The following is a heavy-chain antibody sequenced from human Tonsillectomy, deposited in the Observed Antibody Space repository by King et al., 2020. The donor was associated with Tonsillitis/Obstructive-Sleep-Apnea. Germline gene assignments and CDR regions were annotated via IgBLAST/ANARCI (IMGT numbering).Heavy chain of an antibody. CDR3: AGLRITMVQGVIGAFYMDV. D-gene: IGHD3-10*01. J-gene: IGHJ6*03. Sequence: VQLVESGGGLVKPGGSLRLSCAAYGFTFSDYYMSWIRQAPGKGLEGVSYISSSGSNTNYADSVKGRFTISRDNAKSSLYLQMNSLRAEDTAVYYCAGLRITMVQGVIGAFYMDVWGKGTTVTVSS. CDR1: GFTFSDYY. V-gene: IGHV3-11*05. CDR2: ISSSGSNT.